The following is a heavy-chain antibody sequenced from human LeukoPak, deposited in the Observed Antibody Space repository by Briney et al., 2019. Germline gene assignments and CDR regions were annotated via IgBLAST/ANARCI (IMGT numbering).Heavy chain of an antibody. D-gene: IGHD6-13*01. V-gene: IGHV1-69*06. Sequence: GASVKVSCKASGGTFSSYAISWVRQAPGQGLEWMGGIIPIFGTANYAQKFQGRVTITADKSTSTAYMELSSVRSEDTAVYYCARGESYSSSCLVDYWGQGTLVTVSS. CDR1: GGTFSSYA. CDR2: IIPIFGTA. CDR3: ARGESYSSSCLVDY. J-gene: IGHJ4*02.